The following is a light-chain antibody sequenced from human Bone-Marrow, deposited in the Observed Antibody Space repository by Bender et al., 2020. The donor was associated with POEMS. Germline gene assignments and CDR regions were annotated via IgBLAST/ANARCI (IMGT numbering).Light chain of an antibody. CDR1: SRDVGNYDL. Sequence: QSALTQPASVSGSPGQSITISCTGTSRDVGNYDLVSWYQHHPGKAPKVIIYEVRKRPSGVSNRFSGSKSGNTASLTISGLQAADAADYYCLSYTSSGTLYIFGSGTKVTVL. CDR3: LSYTSSGTLYI. V-gene: IGLV2-14*02. J-gene: IGLJ1*01. CDR2: EVR.